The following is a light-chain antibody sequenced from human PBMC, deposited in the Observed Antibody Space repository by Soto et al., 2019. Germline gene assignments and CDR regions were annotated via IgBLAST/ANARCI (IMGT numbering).Light chain of an antibody. Sequence: DLQMTQSPSSLSASVGDRVTITCRASQSITSYLNWYQQKPGKAPKLLIFAASSLQSGVPPRFSGSGSGTDFTLTISSLQPEDFATYYCQQSYSTLGLAFGGGTKVEIK. CDR1: QSITSY. CDR2: AAS. V-gene: IGKV1-39*01. CDR3: QQSYSTLGLA. J-gene: IGKJ4*01.